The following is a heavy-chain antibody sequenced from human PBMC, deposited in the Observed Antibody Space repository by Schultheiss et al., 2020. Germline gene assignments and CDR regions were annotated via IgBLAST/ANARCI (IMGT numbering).Heavy chain of an antibody. CDR2: ISAYNGNT. D-gene: IGHD6-13*01. Sequence: ASVKVSCKASGYTFTSYGISWVRQAPGQGLEWMGWISAYNGNTNYAQKLQGRVTITADKSTSTAYMELSSLRSEDTAVYYCARVRSSPDYYGMDVWGQGTTVNVYS. J-gene: IGHJ6*02. CDR3: ARVRSSPDYYGMDV. CDR1: GYTFTSYG. V-gene: IGHV1-18*01.